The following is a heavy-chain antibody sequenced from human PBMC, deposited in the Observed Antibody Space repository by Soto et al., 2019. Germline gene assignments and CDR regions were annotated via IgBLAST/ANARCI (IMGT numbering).Heavy chain of an antibody. V-gene: IGHV3-30*18. D-gene: IGHD6-6*01. J-gene: IGHJ6*02. CDR2: ISYDGSNK. CDR1: GFTFSSYG. Sequence: QVQLVESGGGVVQPGRSLRLSCAASGFTFSSYGMHWVRQAPGKGLEWVAVISYDGSNKYYADSVKGRFTISRDNSKNTLYLQMSSLRAEDTDVYYCAKDRIAARLHYYYGMDVWGQGTTVTVSS. CDR3: AKDRIAARLHYYYGMDV.